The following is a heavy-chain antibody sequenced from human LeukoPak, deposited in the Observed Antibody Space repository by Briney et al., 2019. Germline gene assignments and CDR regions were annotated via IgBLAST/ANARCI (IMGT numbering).Heavy chain of an antibody. Sequence: SETLSLTCTVSGGSISSYYWSWIRQPPGKGLEWIGYMYFGGSSNYNPSLKSRVTISVDTSKNQLSLNLNSVPAADTAVYYCTRASRGYSYGFAEYWGQGTLVTVSS. CDR1: GGSISSYY. V-gene: IGHV4-59*01. J-gene: IGHJ4*02. CDR2: MYFGGSS. D-gene: IGHD5-18*01. CDR3: TRASRGYSYGFAEY.